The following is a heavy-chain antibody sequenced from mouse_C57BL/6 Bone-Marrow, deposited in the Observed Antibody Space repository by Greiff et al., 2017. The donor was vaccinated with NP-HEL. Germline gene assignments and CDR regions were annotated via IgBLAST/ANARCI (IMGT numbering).Heavy chain of an antibody. J-gene: IGHJ4*01. D-gene: IGHD2-1*01. CDR1: GYTFTSYW. V-gene: IGHV1-50*01. CDR3: ARDGNYVLYYYAMDY. CDR2: IDPSDSYT. Sequence: QVQLQQPGAELVKPGASVTLSCKASGYTFTSYWMQWVKQRPGQGLEWIGEIDPSDSYTNYNQKFKGKATLTVDTSSSTAYMQLSSLTSEDSAVYYWARDGNYVLYYYAMDYGGQGTSVTVSS.